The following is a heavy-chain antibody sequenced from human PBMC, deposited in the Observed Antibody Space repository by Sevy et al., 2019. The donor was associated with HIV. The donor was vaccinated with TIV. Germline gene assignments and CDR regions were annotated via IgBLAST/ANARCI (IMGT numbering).Heavy chain of an antibody. CDR1: GYSLSNLA. J-gene: IGHJ4*02. V-gene: IGHV1-24*01. Sequence: ASVKVSCKVSGYSLSNLAMHWVRQAPGKGLEWMGTFDPEDGETIYAQNFQGRVTLTEDTSTDTAYMELSSLRSEDTAGFYFAITKDYYENSGNPFDYWGQGTLVTVSS. D-gene: IGHD3-22*01. CDR2: FDPEDGET. CDR3: AITKDYYENSGNPFDY.